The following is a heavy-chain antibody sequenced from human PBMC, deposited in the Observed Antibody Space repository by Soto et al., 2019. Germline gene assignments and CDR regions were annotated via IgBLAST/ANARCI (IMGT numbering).Heavy chain of an antibody. CDR3: ARVPDR. CDR2: IYYSGST. Sequence: SETLSLTCTVSGGSINNGDYYWSWIRQPPEKGLEWIGYIYYSGSTYYNTSLKNRVTISVDTSMNQFSLNLNSLTAADTAVYYCARVPDRWGQGTLVTVSS. CDR1: GGSINNGDYY. J-gene: IGHJ5*02. D-gene: IGHD2-2*01. V-gene: IGHV4-30-4*01.